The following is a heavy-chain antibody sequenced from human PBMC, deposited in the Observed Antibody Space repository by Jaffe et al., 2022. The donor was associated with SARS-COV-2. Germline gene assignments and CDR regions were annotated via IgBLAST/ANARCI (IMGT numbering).Heavy chain of an antibody. CDR3: ARLEVGWCTSCQLFDY. CDR1: GGSISSSSYY. V-gene: IGHV4-39*01. D-gene: IGHD2-2*01. Sequence: QLQLQESGPGLVKPSETLSLTCTVSGGSISSSSYYWGWIRQPPGKGLEWIGSIYYSGSTYYNPSLKSRVTISVDTSKNQFSLKLSSVTAADTAVYYCARLEVGWCTSCQLFDYWGQGTLVTVSS. J-gene: IGHJ4*02. CDR2: IYYSGST.